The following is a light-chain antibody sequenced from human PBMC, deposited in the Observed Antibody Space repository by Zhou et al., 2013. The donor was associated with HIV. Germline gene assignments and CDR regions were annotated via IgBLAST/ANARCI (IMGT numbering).Light chain of an antibody. V-gene: IGKV2-28*01. J-gene: IGKJ4*01. CDR2: LGS. CDR3: MQAVETFT. Sequence: DIVMTQSPLSLPVTLESRPPSPVGRARASCIRETTFWYWYVQKPGQSPQLLIYLGSIRASGVPDRFSGSGSGTDFTLKISRVEAEDVGVYYCMQAVETFTFGGGTKVEIK. CDR1: RASCIRETT.